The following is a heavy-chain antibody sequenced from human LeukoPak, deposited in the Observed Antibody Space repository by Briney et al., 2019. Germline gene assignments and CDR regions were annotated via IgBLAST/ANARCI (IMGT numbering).Heavy chain of an antibody. CDR2: IYHSGST. Sequence: SETLSLTCAVCGGSISSGGYSVSWIRQPPGKGLEWIGYIYHSGSTYYNPSLKSRVTISVDRSKNQFSLKLSSVTAADTAVYYCARVGYPRAFDIWGQGTMVTVSS. J-gene: IGHJ3*02. D-gene: IGHD6-25*01. CDR1: GGSISSGGYS. CDR3: ARVGYPRAFDI. V-gene: IGHV4-30-2*01.